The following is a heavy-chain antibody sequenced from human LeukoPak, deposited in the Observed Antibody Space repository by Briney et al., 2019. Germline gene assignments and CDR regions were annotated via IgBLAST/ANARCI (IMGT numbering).Heavy chain of an antibody. V-gene: IGHV4-61*02. Sequence: SQTLSLTCTVSGGSISSGSYYWSWIRQPAGTGLEWIGRIYTSGSTNYNPSLKSRVTISVDTSKNQFSLKLSSVTAADTAVYYCAIQATPAEVYGMDVWGQGTTATVSS. J-gene: IGHJ6*02. CDR3: AIQATPAEVYGMDV. CDR1: GGSISSGSYY. CDR2: IYTSGST.